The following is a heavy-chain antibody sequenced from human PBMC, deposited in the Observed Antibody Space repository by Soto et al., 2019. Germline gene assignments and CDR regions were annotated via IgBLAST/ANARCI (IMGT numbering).Heavy chain of an antibody. CDR1: GFTFSSYG. CDR3: ARVGEYIVVVPAAKEGYYYYGMDV. J-gene: IGHJ6*02. Sequence: QVQLVESGGGVVQPGRSLRLSCAASGFTFSSYGMHWVRQAPGKGLEWVAVIWYDGSNKYYADSVKGRFTISRDNSKNTLYLQMNSLRAEDTAVYYCARVGEYIVVVPAAKEGYYYYGMDVWGQGTTVTVSS. D-gene: IGHD2-2*01. CDR2: IWYDGSNK. V-gene: IGHV3-33*01.